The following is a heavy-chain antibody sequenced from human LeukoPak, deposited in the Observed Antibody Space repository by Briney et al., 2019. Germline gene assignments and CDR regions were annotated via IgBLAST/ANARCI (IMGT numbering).Heavy chain of an antibody. J-gene: IGHJ4*02. CDR2: ISAYNGNT. V-gene: IGHV1-18*01. Sequence: ASVKVSCKASGYTFTSYGISWVRQAPGQGLEWMGWISAYNGNTNYAQKLQGRVTMTTDTSTSTAYLELRSLRSDDTAVYYCARELVMPQEFDYGGQGTLVTVSS. CDR1: GYTFTSYG. CDR3: ARELVMPQEFDY. D-gene: IGHD2-2*01.